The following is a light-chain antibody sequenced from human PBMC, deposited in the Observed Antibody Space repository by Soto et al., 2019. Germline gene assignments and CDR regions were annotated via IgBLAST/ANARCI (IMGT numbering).Light chain of an antibody. CDR3: QHYNSYSST. CDR2: KAS. CDR1: DNISPW. V-gene: IGKV1-5*03. Sequence: DIQMTQSPSTLSASIGDRVAITCRASDNISPWVAWYQQKPRKAPKLLIYKASTLETGAPSRFAGSGSGSGFTLTITRLQPDDFATYYCQHYNSYSSTVGQGTKVEVK. J-gene: IGKJ1*01.